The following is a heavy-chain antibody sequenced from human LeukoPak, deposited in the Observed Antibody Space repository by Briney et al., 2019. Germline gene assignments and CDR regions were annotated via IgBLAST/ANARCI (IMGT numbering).Heavy chain of an antibody. CDR2: INHSGST. CDR3: ASLLDVDTAPWLYGMDV. CDR1: GGSFSGYY. V-gene: IGHV4-34*01. J-gene: IGHJ6*02. Sequence: PSETLSLTCAVYGGSFSGYYWSWIRQPPGKGLEWIGEINHSGSTNYNPSLKSRVTISVDTSKNQFSLKLSSVTAADTAVYYRASLLDVDTAPWLYGMDVWGQGTTVTVSS. D-gene: IGHD5-18*01.